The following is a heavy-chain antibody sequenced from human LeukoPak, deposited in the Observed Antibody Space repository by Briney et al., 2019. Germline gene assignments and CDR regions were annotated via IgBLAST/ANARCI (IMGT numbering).Heavy chain of an antibody. CDR2: NSAYNGNT. J-gene: IGHJ4*02. CDR3: ARAGGVVPAAIFLGY. D-gene: IGHD2-2*02. V-gene: IGHV1-18*01. Sequence: ASVKVSCKASSYTFTSYGISWVRQAPGQGLEWMGWNSAYNGNTNYAQKLQGRVTMTTDTSTSTAYMELRSLRSDDTAVYYCARAGGVVPAAIFLGYWGQGTLVTVSS. CDR1: SYTFTSYG.